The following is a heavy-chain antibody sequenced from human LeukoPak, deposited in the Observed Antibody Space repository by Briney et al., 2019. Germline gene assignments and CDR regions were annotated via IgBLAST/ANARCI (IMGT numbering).Heavy chain of an antibody. CDR2: IKQDGSEK. CDR3: ARDAYSSSWYGDY. Sequence: GGSLRLSCAASGFIFSNYWMSWVRQAPGKGLEWVANIKQDGSEKYYVDSVKGRFTISRDNAKNSLHLQMNSLRAEDTAVYYCARDAYSSSWYGDYWGRGTLVTVSS. D-gene: IGHD6-13*01. J-gene: IGHJ4*02. V-gene: IGHV3-7*01. CDR1: GFIFSNYW.